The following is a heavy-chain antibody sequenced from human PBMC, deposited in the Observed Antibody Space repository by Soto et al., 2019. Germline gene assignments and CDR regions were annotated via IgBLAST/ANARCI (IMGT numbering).Heavy chain of an antibody. CDR3: ARHDPNSSSWYFPYYYYYGMDF. V-gene: IGHV4-39*01. Sequence: QLQLQESGPGLVKPSETLSLTCTVSGGSISSSSYYWGWIRQPPGKGLEWIGSIYYSGSTYYNPARKSRVTRSVATSKNQFTLKLSSVTAADTAVYYCARHDPNSSSWYFPYYYYYGMDFWGQGTTVTVSS. J-gene: IGHJ6*02. D-gene: IGHD6-13*01. CDR1: GGSISSSSYY. CDR2: IYYSGST.